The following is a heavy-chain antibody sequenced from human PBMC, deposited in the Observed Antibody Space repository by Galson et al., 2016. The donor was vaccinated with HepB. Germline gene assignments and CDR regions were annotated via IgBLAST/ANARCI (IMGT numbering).Heavy chain of an antibody. CDR2: IYHSGST. J-gene: IGHJ6*02. CDR3: VRNGYYCLDA. V-gene: IGHV4-4*02. Sequence: ETLSLTCAVSGVSISGTNWWSWVRQPPGKGLEWIGEIYHSGSTNYNPSLQSRVTISVDTSKNRFSLNLNSVTAADTALYYCVRNGYYCLDAWGQGTTVTVSS. CDR1: GVSISGTNW.